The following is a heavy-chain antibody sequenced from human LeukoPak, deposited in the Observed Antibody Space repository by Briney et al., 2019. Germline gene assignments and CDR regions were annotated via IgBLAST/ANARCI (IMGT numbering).Heavy chain of an antibody. CDR2: ISYDGNEK. J-gene: IGHJ4*02. CDR1: GLNFNYYA. Sequence: GGSLRLSYAASGLNFNYYAMHWVRRAAGKGLEWVAVISYDGNEKYYADSVQGRFSISRDNSNNTLDLEMTSLRSEDTAPYYCASSRIEAAGTGDYWAQGTLVIVSS. V-gene: IGHV3-30*04. CDR3: ASSRIEAAGTGDY. D-gene: IGHD6-25*01.